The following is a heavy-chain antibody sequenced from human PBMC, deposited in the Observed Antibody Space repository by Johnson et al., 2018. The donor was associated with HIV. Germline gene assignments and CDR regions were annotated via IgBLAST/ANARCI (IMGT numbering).Heavy chain of an antibody. V-gene: IGHV3-30*03. CDR2: ISYDGGNK. CDR1: GFIFSGFG. J-gene: IGHJ3*02. CDR3: ARDLPGPPSLYAFDI. Sequence: QVQLVESGGGVVQPGKSLRLSCAASGFIFSGFGLHWVRQAPGKGLEWVASISYDGGNKYYADSVRGRITISRDNSKNILYLQMDGLRPEDTAVYYCARDLPGPPSLYAFDIWGQGTMVTVSS.